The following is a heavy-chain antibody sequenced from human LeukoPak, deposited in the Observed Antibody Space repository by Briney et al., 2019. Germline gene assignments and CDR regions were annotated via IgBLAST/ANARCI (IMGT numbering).Heavy chain of an antibody. D-gene: IGHD2-21*01. CDR3: ARLADYYYYYYMDV. J-gene: IGHJ6*03. Sequence: SETLSLTCAVYGGSFSGYYWTWIRQSPGKGLEWIGEISHSGSTNYNPSLKSRVTISVDTSKNQFSLKLSSVAAADTAVYYCARLADYYYYYYMDVWGKGTTVTVSS. CDR1: GGSFSGYY. V-gene: IGHV4-34*01. CDR2: ISHSGST.